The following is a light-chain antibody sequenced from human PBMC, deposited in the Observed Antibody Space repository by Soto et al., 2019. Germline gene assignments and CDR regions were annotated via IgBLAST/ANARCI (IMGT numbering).Light chain of an antibody. V-gene: IGKV3-15*01. J-gene: IGKJ1*01. CDR1: QSVTTN. CDR3: QQYGSSAS. Sequence: EVVMTQSPATLSVSPGERVTFSCRASQSVTTNLAWYQHKPGQSPRLLISDASTGASGIPPRFSGSGSGTEFTLTIDRLQSADFAVYYCQQYGSSASFGQGTKVDIK. CDR2: DAS.